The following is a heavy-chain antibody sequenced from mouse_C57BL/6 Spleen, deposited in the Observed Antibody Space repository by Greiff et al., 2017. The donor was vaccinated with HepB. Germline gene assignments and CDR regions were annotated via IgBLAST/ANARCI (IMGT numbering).Heavy chain of an antibody. D-gene: IGHD2-1*01. CDR3: ARERGSTMDYAMGY. J-gene: IGHJ4*01. V-gene: IGHV3-6*01. CDR1: GYSITSGYY. Sequence: ESGPGLVKPSQSLSLTCSVTGYSITSGYYWNWIRQFPGNKLEWMGYISYDGSNNYNPSLKNRITITRYTSKNQFFLKLNSVTTEDTATYYCARERGSTMDYAMGYWGQGTSVTVSS. CDR2: ISYDGSN.